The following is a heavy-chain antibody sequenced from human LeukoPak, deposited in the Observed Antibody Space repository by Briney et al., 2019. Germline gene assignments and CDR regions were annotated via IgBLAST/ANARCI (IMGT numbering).Heavy chain of an antibody. D-gene: IGHD6-13*01. V-gene: IGHV3-21*05. CDR3: ARDTFEPLVIGF. CDR1: GFSFRRYA. J-gene: IGHJ4*02. CDR2: VNAESTDI. Sequence: PGGSLRLSCAASGFSFRRYAMNWVRQAPGKGLEWVAYVNAESTDILYADSVRGRFTISRDNAKNSLYLQMNSLRAEDRGVYYCARDTFEPLVIGFWGQGTLVTVSS.